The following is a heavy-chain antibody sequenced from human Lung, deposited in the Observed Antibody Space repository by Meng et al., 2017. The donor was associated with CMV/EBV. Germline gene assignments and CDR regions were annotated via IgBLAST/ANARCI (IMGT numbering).Heavy chain of an antibody. CDR2: ISSSSSTI. Sequence: GGSLRLSCAASGFTFSSYSMNWVRQAPGKGLEWVSYISSSSSTIYYADSVKGRFTISRDNAKNSLYLQMNSLRAEDTAVYYCARACSSTSCLAAYYYYGRAVWGQGTXVTVSS. D-gene: IGHD2-2*01. J-gene: IGHJ6*02. CDR1: GFTFSSYS. V-gene: IGHV3-48*04. CDR3: ARACSSTSCLAAYYYYGRAV.